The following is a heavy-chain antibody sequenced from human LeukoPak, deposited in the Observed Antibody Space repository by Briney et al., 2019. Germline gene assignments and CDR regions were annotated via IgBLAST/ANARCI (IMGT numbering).Heavy chain of an antibody. J-gene: IGHJ4*02. Sequence: GGSLRLSCAASGFTFSSYSMNWVRQAPGKGLEGVSSISSSSSYIYYADSVKGRFTISRDNAKNSLYLQMNSLRAEDTAVYYCASYPIAAARDNDYWGQGTLVTVSS. CDR1: GFTFSSYS. CDR2: ISSSSSYI. CDR3: ASYPIAAARDNDY. D-gene: IGHD6-13*01. V-gene: IGHV3-21*01.